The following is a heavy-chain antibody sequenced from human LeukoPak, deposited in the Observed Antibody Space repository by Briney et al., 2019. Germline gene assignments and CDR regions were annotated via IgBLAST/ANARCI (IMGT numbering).Heavy chain of an antibody. CDR2: IYYSGST. Sequence: SETLSLTCAVYGGSFSGYYWSWIRQPPGKGLEWIGYIYYSGSTYYNPSLKSRVTKSVDTSKNQFSLKLSSVTAADTAVYYCARDRGPYSGYDSYYFDYWGQGTLVTVSS. CDR3: ARDRGPYSGYDSYYFDY. D-gene: IGHD5-12*01. J-gene: IGHJ4*02. CDR1: GGSFSGYY. V-gene: IGHV4-34*09.